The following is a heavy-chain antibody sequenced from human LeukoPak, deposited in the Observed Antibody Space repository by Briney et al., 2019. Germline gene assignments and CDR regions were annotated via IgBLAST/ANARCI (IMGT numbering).Heavy chain of an antibody. CDR1: GFTFSSYA. CDR2: ISGSGGST. D-gene: IGHD3-3*01. V-gene: IGHV3-23*01. J-gene: IGHJ4*02. CDR3: TTDHRTIYGVVTPDY. Sequence: GGSLRLSCAASGFTFSSYAMSWVRQAPGKGPEWVSAISGSGGSTYYADSVKGRFTISRDNSKNTLYLQMNSLRAEDTAVYYCTTDHRTIYGVVTPDYWGQGTLVTVSS.